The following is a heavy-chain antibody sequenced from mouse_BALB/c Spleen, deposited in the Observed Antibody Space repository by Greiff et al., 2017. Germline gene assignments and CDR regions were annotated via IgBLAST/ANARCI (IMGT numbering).Heavy chain of an antibody. D-gene: IGHD1-2*01. CDR2: IDPSNSET. V-gene: IGHV1-69*02. J-gene: IGHJ1*01. CDR3: ARRVLRLWYFDV. Sequence: QVQLQQPGAELVKPGTSVKLSCKASGYNFTSYWMHWVKQRPGQGLEWIGMIDPSNSETRLNQKFKDKATLNVDKSSNTAYMQLSSLTSEDSAVYYCARRVLRLWYFDVWGAGTTVTVSS. CDR1: GYNFTSYW.